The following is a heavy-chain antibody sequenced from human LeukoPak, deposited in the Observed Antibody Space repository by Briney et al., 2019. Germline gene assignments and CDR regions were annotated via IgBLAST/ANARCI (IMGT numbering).Heavy chain of an antibody. V-gene: IGHV3-7*01. CDR1: GFTYGNSW. J-gene: IGHJ4*02. Sequence: GGSLRLFRGSSGFTYGNSWMSWVREAPGKGLEWVANIKQDGSEKYYVDALKGRFTISRDNAKYSLFLQMNTLRAEDARVYDCARGGRFLEWFNFDYWGQGTLVTASS. CDR3: ARGGRFLEWFNFDY. CDR2: IKQDGSEK. D-gene: IGHD3-3*01.